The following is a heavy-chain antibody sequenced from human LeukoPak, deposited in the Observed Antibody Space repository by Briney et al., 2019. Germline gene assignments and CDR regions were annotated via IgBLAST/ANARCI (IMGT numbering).Heavy chain of an antibody. D-gene: IGHD6-13*01. CDR2: IYYSEST. V-gene: IGHV4-59*01. CDR1: GGSISSYY. J-gene: IGHJ4*02. Sequence: SETLSLTCTVSGGSISSYYWSWIRQPPGKGLEWIGYIYYSESTNYNPSLKSRVTISVDTSKNQFSLKLSSVTAADTAVYYCTSAAGTPPYFDYWGQGTLVTVSS. CDR3: TSAAGTPPYFDY.